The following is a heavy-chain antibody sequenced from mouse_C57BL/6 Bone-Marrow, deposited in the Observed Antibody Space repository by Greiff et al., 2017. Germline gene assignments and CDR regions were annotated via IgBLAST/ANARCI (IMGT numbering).Heavy chain of an antibody. CDR1: GYTFTSYD. J-gene: IGHJ1*03. CDR3: ARDYGSSYWYFDV. V-gene: IGHV1-85*01. Sequence: QVQLQQSGPELVKPGASVKLSCKASGYTFTSYDINWVKQRPGQGLEWIGWIYPRDGSTKYNEKFKGKATLTVDISSSTAYMELHSLTSEDSAVYFCARDYGSSYWYFDVWGTGTTVTVSS. CDR2: IYPRDGST. D-gene: IGHD1-1*01.